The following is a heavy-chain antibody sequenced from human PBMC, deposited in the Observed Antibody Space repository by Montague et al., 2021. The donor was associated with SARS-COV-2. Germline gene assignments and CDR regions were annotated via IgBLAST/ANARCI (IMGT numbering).Heavy chain of an antibody. D-gene: IGHD3-10*01. Sequence: SETLSLTCHVYGASFSGYYWSWVRQSPGKGLEWIGEINHSATTKYNPSLKSPVTISIDTSKNQFSLKMTSVTAADTATYYCASGIYPSGSYYNRYYYGLNIWGPGTTVIVSS. CDR2: INHSATT. V-gene: IGHV4-34*01. J-gene: IGHJ6*02. CDR3: ASGIYPSGSYYNRYYYGLNI. CDR1: GASFSGYY.